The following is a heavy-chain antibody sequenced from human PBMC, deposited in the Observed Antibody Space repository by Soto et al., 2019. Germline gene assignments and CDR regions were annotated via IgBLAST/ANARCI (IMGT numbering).Heavy chain of an antibody. J-gene: IGHJ5*01. Sequence: PSETLSLTCTVSGDSITSYNWNWLRQPPGKALEWIGYIYNTGTTNYNPSLKIRLTISVDSSKNQFSLKLTSVTAADTAVYYCARLGGFYQSLDSWGQGALVTVSS. D-gene: IGHD3-22*01. CDR2: IYNTGTT. CDR1: GDSITSYN. CDR3: ARLGGFYQSLDS. V-gene: IGHV4-4*09.